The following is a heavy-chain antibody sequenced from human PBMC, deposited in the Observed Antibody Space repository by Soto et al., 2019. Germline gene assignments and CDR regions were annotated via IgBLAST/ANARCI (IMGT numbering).Heavy chain of an antibody. D-gene: IGHD3-3*01. J-gene: IGHJ5*02. CDR1: GGSISSGEYY. CDR3: ARGTYYDFWSGYYAGSNWFDP. V-gene: IGHV4-30-4*01. CDR2: IYYSGST. Sequence: PSETLSLTCTVSGGSISSGEYYWSWIRQPPGKGLEWIGYIYYSGSTYYNPSLKSRVTISVDTSKNQFSLKLSSVTAADTAVYYCARGTYYDFWSGYYAGSNWFDPWGQGTLVTVSS.